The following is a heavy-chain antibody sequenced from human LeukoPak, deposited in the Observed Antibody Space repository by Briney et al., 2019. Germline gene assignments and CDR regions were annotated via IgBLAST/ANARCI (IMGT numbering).Heavy chain of an antibody. Sequence: GGSLRLSRAASGFTFSSYALSWVRQAPGKGLEWVSTIGDSGYSTYYADSVKGRFTISRDNSKNALYLQMNSLRAEDTAVYFCAKQLDHQQLSATDYWGQGTLVTVSS. J-gene: IGHJ4*02. CDR1: GFTFSSYA. D-gene: IGHD4-11*01. V-gene: IGHV3-23*01. CDR3: AKQLDHQQLSATDY. CDR2: IGDSGYST.